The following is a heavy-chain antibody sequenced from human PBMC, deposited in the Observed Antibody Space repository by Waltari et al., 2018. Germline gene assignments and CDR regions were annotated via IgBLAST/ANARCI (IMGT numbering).Heavy chain of an antibody. CDR1: GGSLSSSSYY. V-gene: IGHV4-39*07. D-gene: IGHD3-3*01. CDR2: IYYSGST. J-gene: IGHJ5*02. CDR3: ARDLPLRSGVDP. Sequence: QLQLQESGPGLVKPSETLSLTYPVSGGSLSSSSYYWGWIRQPPGKGLEWIGSIYYSGSTYYNPSLKSRVTISVDTSKNQFSLKLSSVTAADTAVYYCARDLPLRSGVDPWGQGTLVTVSS.